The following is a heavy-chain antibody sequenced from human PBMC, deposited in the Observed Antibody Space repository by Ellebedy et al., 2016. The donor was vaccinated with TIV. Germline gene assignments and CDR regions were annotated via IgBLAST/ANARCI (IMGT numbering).Heavy chain of an antibody. CDR2: IYYSGST. J-gene: IGHJ4*02. Sequence: MPSETLSLTCTVSGGSISSGGYYWSWIRQHPGKGLEWIGYIYYSGSTYYNPSLKSRVTISVDKSKNQFSLRLTSVTAADTAVYFCARGIYGSGSVDYWGQGTLVTVSS. CDR3: ARGIYGSGSVDY. D-gene: IGHD3-10*01. V-gene: IGHV4-31*03. CDR1: GGSISSGGYY.